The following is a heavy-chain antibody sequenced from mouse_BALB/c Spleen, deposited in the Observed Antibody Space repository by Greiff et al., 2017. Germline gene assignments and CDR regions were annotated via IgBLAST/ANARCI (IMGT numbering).Heavy chain of an antibody. V-gene: IGHV5-6*02. Sequence: DVMLVESGGDLVKPGGSLKLSCAASGFTFSSYGMSWVRQTPDKRLEWVATISSGGSYTYYPDSVKGRFTISRDNAKNTLYLQMSSLKSEDTAMYYCARGDRYEGGSYAMDDWGQGTSVTVSS. CDR3: ARGDRYEGGSYAMDD. J-gene: IGHJ4*01. D-gene: IGHD2-14*01. CDR1: GFTFSSYG. CDR2: ISSGGSYT.